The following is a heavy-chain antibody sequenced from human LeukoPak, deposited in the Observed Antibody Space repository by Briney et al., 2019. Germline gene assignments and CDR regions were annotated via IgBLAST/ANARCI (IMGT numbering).Heavy chain of an antibody. CDR2: IIPIFGTA. J-gene: IGHJ4*02. CDR1: GGTFSSYA. V-gene: IGHV1-69*13. D-gene: IGHD5-18*01. Sequence: GASVKLSCKASGGTFSSYAISWVRQAPGQGLEWMGGIIPIFGTANYAQKLKGGVTITSAESTTTAYMGRTSRRPEDTAVYFCARHLTAEPDTALDYWGQGTLVTVSS. CDR3: ARHLTAEPDTALDY.